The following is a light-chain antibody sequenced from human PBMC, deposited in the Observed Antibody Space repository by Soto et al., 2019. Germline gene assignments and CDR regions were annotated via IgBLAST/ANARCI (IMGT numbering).Light chain of an antibody. CDR1: QRVSSTY. Sequence: EIVLTQSPGTLSLSPGERATLSCRASQRVSSTYLAWYQQKPGQAPRLLMYGASSRATGIPDRFSGSGSETDFTLTISRLEHEDFAVYYCQQYCGSPYTFGQGTKLEIK. CDR3: QQYCGSPYT. V-gene: IGKV3-20*01. J-gene: IGKJ2*01. CDR2: GAS.